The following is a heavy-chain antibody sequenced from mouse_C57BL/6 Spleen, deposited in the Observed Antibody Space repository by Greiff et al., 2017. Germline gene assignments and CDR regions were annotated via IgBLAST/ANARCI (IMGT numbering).Heavy chain of an antibody. D-gene: IGHD2-3*01. CDR1: GFTFSSYA. CDR2: ISSGGDYI. J-gene: IGHJ3*01. CDR3: TSGYYDGYWFAY. Sequence: EVKLMESGEGLVKPGGSLKLSCAASGFTFSSYAMSWVRQTPEKRLEWVAYISSGGDYIYYADTVKGRFTISRDNARNTLYLQMSSLKSEDTAMYYCTSGYYDGYWFAYWGQGTLVTVSA. V-gene: IGHV5-9-1*02.